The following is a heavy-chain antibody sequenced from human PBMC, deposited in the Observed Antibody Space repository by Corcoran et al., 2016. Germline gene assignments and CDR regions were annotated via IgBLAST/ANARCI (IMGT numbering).Heavy chain of an antibody. D-gene: IGHD1-26*01. CDR2: IYYSGST. CDR1: GGSVSSGSYY. V-gene: IGHV4-61*01. Sequence: QVQLQESGPGLVKPSATLSLTCTVSGGSVSSGSYYWSWIRQPPGKGLEWIGYIYYSGSTNYNPSLKSRVTISVDTSKNQFSLKLSSVTAAGTAGYYCAGSSGSYGWLDYWGQGTLVTGSS. CDR3: AGSSGSYGWLDY. J-gene: IGHJ4*02.